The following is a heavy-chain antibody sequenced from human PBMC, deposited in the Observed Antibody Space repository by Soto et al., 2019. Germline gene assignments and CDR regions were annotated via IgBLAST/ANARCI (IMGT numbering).Heavy chain of an antibody. J-gene: IGHJ4*02. Sequence: EVQLVESGGGLVQPGGSLRLSCAASGLTFSSYWMHWVRQAPGKGLVWVSRISTDGSVTTYADSVKGRFTISRDNDKNTLYLQMTRLRTEDTAVYYCARAPYSSGWWVFAYWGQGTMVTVSS. CDR1: GLTFSSYW. V-gene: IGHV3-74*01. CDR2: ISTDGSVT. CDR3: ARAPYSSGWWVFAY. D-gene: IGHD6-19*01.